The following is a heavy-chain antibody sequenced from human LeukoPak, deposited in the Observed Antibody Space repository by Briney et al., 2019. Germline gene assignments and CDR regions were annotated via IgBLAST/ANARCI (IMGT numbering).Heavy chain of an antibody. CDR3: AREGSAAVDY. Sequence: PSETLSLTCTVSGGSISSYYWSWIRQPPGKGLEWIGYIYYSGSTYYNPSLRSRVTISVDTSKNQFSLKLSSVTAADTAVYYCAREGSAAVDYWGQGTLVTVSS. CDR1: GGSISSYY. V-gene: IGHV4-30-4*08. J-gene: IGHJ4*02. CDR2: IYYSGST. D-gene: IGHD6-13*01.